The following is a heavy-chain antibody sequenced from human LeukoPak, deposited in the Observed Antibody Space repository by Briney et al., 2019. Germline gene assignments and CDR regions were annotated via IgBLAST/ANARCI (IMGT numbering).Heavy chain of an antibody. D-gene: IGHD2-2*01. CDR1: GFTFSSYG. J-gene: IGHJ6*02. CDR3: AASTPDYYYYGMDV. V-gene: IGHV3-30*03. CDR2: ISYDGSNK. Sequence: GGSLRLSCAASGFTFSSYGMHWVRQAPGKGLEWVAVISYDGSNKYYADSVKGRFTISRDNSKNTLYLQMNSLRAEDKAVYYCAASTPDYYYYGMDVWGQGTTVTVSS.